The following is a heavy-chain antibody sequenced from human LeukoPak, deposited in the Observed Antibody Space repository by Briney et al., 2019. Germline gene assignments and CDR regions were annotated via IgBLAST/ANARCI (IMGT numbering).Heavy chain of an antibody. D-gene: IGHD6-13*01. V-gene: IGHV3-21*04. Sequence: TTGGSLRLSCAASGFTFSSYTMNWVRQAPGKGLEWVSSISSSSTYIYYVDSVKGRFTISRDNAKNSLHLQMNSLRAEDTAVYYCAREERQLALLWGQGTLVTVSS. J-gene: IGHJ4*02. CDR2: ISSSSTYI. CDR1: GFTFSSYT. CDR3: AREERQLALL.